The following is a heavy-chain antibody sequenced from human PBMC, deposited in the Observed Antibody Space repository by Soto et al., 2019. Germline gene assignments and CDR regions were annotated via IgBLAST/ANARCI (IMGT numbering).Heavy chain of an antibody. D-gene: IGHD2-15*01. V-gene: IGHV1-69*01. CDR2: IIPFFGTS. J-gene: IGHJ6*02. Sequence: QVQLVQSGAEVKKPGSSVKVSCGASGGTFSSYPINWVRQAPGQGLEWMGGIIPFFGTSNYAQKFQGRVTITADESTSTAYMELRSLRSEDTAVYYCARVAHIANYGMAVWRQGTTVTVSS. CDR3: ARVAHIANYGMAV. CDR1: GGTFSSYP.